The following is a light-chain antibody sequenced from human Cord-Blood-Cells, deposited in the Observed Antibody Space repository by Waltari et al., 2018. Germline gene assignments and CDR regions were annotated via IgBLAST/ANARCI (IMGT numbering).Light chain of an antibody. CDR1: QSVSSSY. CDR3: QQYGSSPPLT. Sequence: EIVSKHSPGTLSLSPGERATLSCRASQSVSSSYLAWYQQKPGQAPRLLIYGASSRATGIPDRFSGSGSGTDFTLTISRLEPEDFAVYYCQQYGSSPPLTFGGGTKVEIK. J-gene: IGKJ4*01. V-gene: IGKV3-20*01. CDR2: GAS.